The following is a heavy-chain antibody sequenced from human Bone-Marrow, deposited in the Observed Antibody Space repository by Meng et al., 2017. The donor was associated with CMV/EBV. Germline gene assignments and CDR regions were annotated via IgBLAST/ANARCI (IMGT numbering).Heavy chain of an antibody. Sequence: ASVKVSCKASGYTFTGYYMHWVRQAPGQGLEWMGWINPNSGGTNYAQKFQGRVTMTRDTSISTAYMELSRLRSDDTAVYYCARLRRSSSCPPLAAARPGILRGRTTDAFDMWGQGTMVTVSS. CDR3: ARLRRSSSCPPLAAARPGILRGRTTDAFDM. J-gene: IGHJ3*02. CDR1: GYTFTGYY. V-gene: IGHV1-2*02. D-gene: IGHD6-13*01. CDR2: INPNSGGT.